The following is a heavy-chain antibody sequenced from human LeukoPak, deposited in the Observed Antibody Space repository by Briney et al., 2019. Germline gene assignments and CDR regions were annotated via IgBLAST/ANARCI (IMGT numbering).Heavy chain of an antibody. CDR1: GYTFTSYG. CDR2: IDTYTGTP. J-gene: IGHJ4*02. CDR3: ARLTWDTVVVPAGHY. V-gene: IGHV7-4-1*02. D-gene: IGHD2-2*01. Sequence: GASVKVSCKASGYTFTSYGLNWVRQAPGQGLEWMGWIDTYTGTPTYAQAFTGRFVFSLDTSVGTAYLQINSLKAEDTALYYCARLTWDTVVVPAGHYWGQGTLVTVSS.